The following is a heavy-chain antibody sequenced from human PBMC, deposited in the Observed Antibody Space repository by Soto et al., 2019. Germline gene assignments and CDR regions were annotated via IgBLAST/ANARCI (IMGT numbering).Heavy chain of an antibody. V-gene: IGHV3-33*01. CDR1: GFSFSNYG. CDR3: ARRGSGTYSIDY. Sequence: QVQLVESGGGVVQPGRSLILSCAVSGFSFSNYGMHWVRQAPGKGLEWVAVIWSDGSNKYYADSVKGRFTVSRDNSKNTLYLQMNSLRAEDTAVYYCARRGSGTYSIDYWGQGTLVTVSS. D-gene: IGHD1-26*01. CDR2: IWSDGSNK. J-gene: IGHJ4*02.